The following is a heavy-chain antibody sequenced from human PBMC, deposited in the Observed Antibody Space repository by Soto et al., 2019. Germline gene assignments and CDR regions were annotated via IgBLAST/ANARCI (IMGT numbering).Heavy chain of an antibody. CDR2: IIPILGIA. CDR3: ARSKGDSSGYYDY. J-gene: IGHJ4*02. D-gene: IGHD3-22*01. Sequence: QVQLVQSGAEVKKPGSSVKVSCKASGGTFSSYTISWVRQAPGQGLEWMGRIIPILGIANYAQKFQGRVTITADKSTSTAYMELSSLRSEDTAVYYCARSKGDSSGYYDYWGQGTLVTVSS. CDR1: GGTFSSYT. V-gene: IGHV1-69*02.